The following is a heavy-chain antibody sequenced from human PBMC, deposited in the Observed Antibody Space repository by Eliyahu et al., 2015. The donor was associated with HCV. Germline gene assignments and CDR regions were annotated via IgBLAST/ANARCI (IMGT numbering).Heavy chain of an antibody. CDR2: IWYDGINK. V-gene: IGHV3-33*01. Sequence: QVQLVESGGGVVQPGRSLRLSCAASGFTFSSYGMHWVRQAPGKGLEWVANIWYDGINKYYGDSVKGRFTISRDNSKNTLYLQMNSLTAEDTAVYYCARDPGSGRTGYSRLDYWGQGTLVIVSS. CDR3: ARDPGSGRTGYSRLDY. D-gene: IGHD3/OR15-3a*01. J-gene: IGHJ4*02. CDR1: GFTFSSYG.